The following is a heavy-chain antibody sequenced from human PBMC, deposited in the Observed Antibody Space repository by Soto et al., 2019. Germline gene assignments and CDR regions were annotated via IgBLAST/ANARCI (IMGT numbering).Heavy chain of an antibody. CDR2: ISYDGSNK. J-gene: IGHJ4*02. V-gene: IGHV3-30-3*01. D-gene: IGHD6-13*01. CDR3: ARGGYSSSWLLDY. CDR1: GFTFSSYA. Sequence: ESGGGVVQPGRSLRLSCAASGFTFSSYAMHWVRQAPGKGLEWVAVISYDGSNKYYADSVKGRFTISRDNSKNTLYLQMNSLRAEDTAVYYCARGGYSSSWLLDYWGQGTLVTVSS.